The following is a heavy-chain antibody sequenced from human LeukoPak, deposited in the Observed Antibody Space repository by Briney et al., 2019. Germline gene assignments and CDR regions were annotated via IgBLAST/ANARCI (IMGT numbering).Heavy chain of an antibody. V-gene: IGHV3-23*01. J-gene: IGHJ4*02. D-gene: IGHD1-1*01. CDR1: GFTFSNYA. CDR3: AKAGTGTNMIFDY. Sequence: GGSLRLSCAASGFTFSNYAMSWVCNPPPTGLEWVSALCSSGGDTLYADSVQGRFTISRDTSKNTLYLQMYSLRAEDTPVYYCAKAGTGTNMIFDYWGQGTLVTVSS. CDR2: LCSSGGDT.